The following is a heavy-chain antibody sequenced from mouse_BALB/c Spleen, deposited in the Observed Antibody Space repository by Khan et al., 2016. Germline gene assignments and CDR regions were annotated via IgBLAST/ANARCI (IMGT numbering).Heavy chain of an antibody. Sequence: EVQLQESGPSLVKPSQTLSLTCSVTGDSITSGYWNWIRKFPGNKLEYMGYISYSGSTYYNPSLNSRISITRDTSTNNSYLQSHSVTTEDTATYYCASLSAGYFDYWGQGTPLTVSS. J-gene: IGHJ2*01. CDR1: GDSITSGY. CDR3: ASLSAGYFDY. D-gene: IGHD1-2*01. V-gene: IGHV3-8*02. CDR2: ISYSGST.